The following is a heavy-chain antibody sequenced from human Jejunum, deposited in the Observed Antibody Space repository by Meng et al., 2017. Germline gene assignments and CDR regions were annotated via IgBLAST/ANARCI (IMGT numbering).Heavy chain of an antibody. V-gene: IGHV7-4-1*02. CDR3: ATSGGGIDY. CDR1: AYTFTNYD. CDR2: INTKTGNP. Sequence: QVQLVQSGSELKKPGASVKVSCMASAYTFTNYDINWVRQAPGQGLEWMGWINTKTGNPMYAQGFTGRFVFSLDTSVSTAHLHISTLTPEDTAVYYCATSGGGIDYWGQGTLVTVSS. J-gene: IGHJ4*02. D-gene: IGHD1-26*01.